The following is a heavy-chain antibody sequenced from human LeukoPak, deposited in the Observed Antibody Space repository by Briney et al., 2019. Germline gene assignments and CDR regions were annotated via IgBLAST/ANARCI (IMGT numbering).Heavy chain of an antibody. CDR3: ARDKFRGIAAAGTLDY. CDR2: IIPIFGTA. CDR1: AYDFTGYH. J-gene: IGHJ4*02. V-gene: IGHV1-69*05. D-gene: IGHD6-13*01. Sequence: ASVKVSCKVVAYDFTGYHIHWVRLAPGQGLEWMGGIIPIFGTANYAQKFQGRVTITTDESTSTAYMELSSLRSEDTAVYYCARDKFRGIAAAGTLDYWGQGTLVTVSS.